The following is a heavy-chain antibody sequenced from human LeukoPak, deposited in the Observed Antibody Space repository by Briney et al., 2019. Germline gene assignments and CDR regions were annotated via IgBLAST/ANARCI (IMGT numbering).Heavy chain of an antibody. J-gene: IGHJ4*02. D-gene: IGHD3-22*01. Sequence: XIRQPPGKGLEWSGYIYYSGSTNYNPSLKSRVTISVDTSKNQFPLKLSSVTAADTAVYYCARAHYDSSIDYWGQGTLVTVSS. CDR3: ARAHYDSSIDY. CDR2: IYYSGST. V-gene: IGHV4-59*01.